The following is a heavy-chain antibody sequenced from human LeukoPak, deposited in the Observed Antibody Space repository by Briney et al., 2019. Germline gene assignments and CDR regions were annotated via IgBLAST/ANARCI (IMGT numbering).Heavy chain of an antibody. D-gene: IGHD2-2*01. Sequence: SVKVSCKASGGTFSSYAISWVRQAPGQGLEWMGRIIPIFGTANYAQKFQGRVTITTDESTSTAYMELSSLRSEDTAVYYCARQVSQPTQAYYYYYMDAWGKGTTVTVSS. CDR2: IIPIFGTA. CDR1: GGTFSSYA. CDR3: ARQVSQPTQAYYYYYMDA. V-gene: IGHV1-69*05. J-gene: IGHJ6*03.